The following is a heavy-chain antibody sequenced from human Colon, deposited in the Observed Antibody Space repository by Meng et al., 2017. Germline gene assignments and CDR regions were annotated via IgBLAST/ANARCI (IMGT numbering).Heavy chain of an antibody. J-gene: IGHJ4*02. CDR1: GFTFSTYW. V-gene: IGHV3-74*03. Sequence: GESLKISCAASGFTFSTYWMHWVRQAPGKGLVWVSRINSDGATTVYVDSVKGRFTISRDNAKNTLYLQMNSLRAEGTAEYYCARGGIYYDSGSYNLFGYWGQGTLVNGAS. D-gene: IGHD3-10*01. CDR3: ARGGIYYDSGSYNLFGY. CDR2: INSDGATT.